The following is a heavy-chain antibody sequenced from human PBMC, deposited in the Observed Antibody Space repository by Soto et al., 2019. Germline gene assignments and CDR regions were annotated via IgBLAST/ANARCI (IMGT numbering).Heavy chain of an antibody. Sequence: QVQLVESGGGVVQPGRSLRLSCAASGFTFSSYAMHWVRQAPGKGLEWVAVISYDGSNKYYADSVKGRFTISRDNSKNTLYLQMNSLRAEDTAVYYCARAVAPFMAPRAFDIWGQGTMVTVSS. D-gene: IGHD2-15*01. CDR3: ARAVAPFMAPRAFDI. CDR1: GFTFSSYA. V-gene: IGHV3-30-3*01. CDR2: ISYDGSNK. J-gene: IGHJ3*02.